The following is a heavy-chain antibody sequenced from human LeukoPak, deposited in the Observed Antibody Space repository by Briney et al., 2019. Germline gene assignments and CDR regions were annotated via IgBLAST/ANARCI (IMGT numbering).Heavy chain of an antibody. CDR2: ISYDGSNK. V-gene: IGHV3-30-3*01. J-gene: IGHJ4*02. CDR3: ARDQRTHYFDY. CDR1: GYTFTSYA. Sequence: SCKASGYTFTSYAMHWVRQAPGKGLEWVAVISYDGSNKYYADSVKGRFTISRDNSKNTLYLQMNSLRAEDTAVYYCARDQRTHYFDYWGQGTLVTVSS. D-gene: IGHD6-25*01.